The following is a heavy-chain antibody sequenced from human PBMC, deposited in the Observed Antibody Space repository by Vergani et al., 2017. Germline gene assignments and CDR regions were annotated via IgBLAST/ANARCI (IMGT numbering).Heavy chain of an antibody. J-gene: IGHJ4*02. CDR1: GYSISSGYY. CDR3: ARQSAMIISQGHFDY. V-gene: IGHV4-38-2*01. D-gene: IGHD5-18*01. CDR2: IYQSGNT. Sequence: QVQLQESGPGLVKPSETLSLTCAVSGYSISSGYYWGWIRQPPWKGLEWIGSIYQSGNTFYNPSFKSRVTISVDTSNDQFSLRLASMAAADTAMYFCARQSAMIISQGHFDYWGQGVLVTVSS.